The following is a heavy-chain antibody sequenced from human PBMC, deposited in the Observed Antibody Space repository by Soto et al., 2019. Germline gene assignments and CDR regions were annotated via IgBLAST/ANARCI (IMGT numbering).Heavy chain of an antibody. CDR3: ARGAQGFFPVSGIYFYFDH. V-gene: IGHV1-2*02. D-gene: IGHD3-22*01. CDR2: VHPDSGGT. Sequence: ASVKVSCKASGYIFTDHLIHWVRQSPGQGLQWVGWVHPDSGGTNVAQAFQDRVTMTADTSITTAYMDLARLRPDDTAIFYCARGAQGFFPVSGIYFYFDHWGQGTPVTVSS. CDR1: GYIFTDHL. J-gene: IGHJ4*02.